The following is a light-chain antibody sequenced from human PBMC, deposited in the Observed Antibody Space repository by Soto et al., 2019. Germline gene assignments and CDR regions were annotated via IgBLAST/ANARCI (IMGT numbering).Light chain of an antibody. CDR1: SSDVGGYKY. J-gene: IGLJ1*01. CDR3: SSYTSSSPCV. Sequence: ALTQPASVSGSPGQSITISCTGTSSDVGGYKYVSWYQQYPGKAPKLMMYDVSNRPSGVSNRFSGSKSGNTASLTISGLQAEDEADYYCSSYTSSSPCVFGTGTKVTVL. V-gene: IGLV2-14*01. CDR2: DVS.